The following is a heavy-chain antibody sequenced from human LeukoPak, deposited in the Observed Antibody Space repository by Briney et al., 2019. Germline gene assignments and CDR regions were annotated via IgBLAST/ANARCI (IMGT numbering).Heavy chain of an antibody. CDR1: GFTFSSYG. CDR3: ARDDCSGGSCFYVY. Sequence: AGGSLRLSCAASGFTFSSYGMHWVRQAPGKGLEWVAVISYDGSNKYYADSVKGRFTISRDNSKNTLYLQMNSLRAEDTAVYYCARDDCSGGSCFYVYWGQGTLVTVSS. CDR2: ISYDGSNK. V-gene: IGHV3-30*03. D-gene: IGHD2-15*01. J-gene: IGHJ4*02.